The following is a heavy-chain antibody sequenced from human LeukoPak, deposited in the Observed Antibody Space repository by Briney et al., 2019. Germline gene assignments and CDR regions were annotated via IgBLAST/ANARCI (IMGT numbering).Heavy chain of an antibody. Sequence: ASVKVSCKASGGTFSSYAISWMRQAPGQGLEWMGWISAYNGNTNYAQKLQGRVTTTTDTSTSTAYMELRSLRSDDTAVYYCARIYPANDFWSGYYAFDIWGQGTMVTVSS. V-gene: IGHV1-18*01. CDR1: GGTFSSYA. CDR3: ARIYPANDFWSGYYAFDI. D-gene: IGHD3-3*01. CDR2: ISAYNGNT. J-gene: IGHJ3*02.